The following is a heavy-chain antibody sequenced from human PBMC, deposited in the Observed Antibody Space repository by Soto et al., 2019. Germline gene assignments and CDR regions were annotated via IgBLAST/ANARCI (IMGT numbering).Heavy chain of an antibody. CDR2: INLNSGGT. D-gene: IGHD5-18*01. CDR1: GGTFSSYA. J-gene: IGHJ5*02. CDR3: ARVLEPEWIQLNNWFDP. V-gene: IGHV1-2*02. Sequence: GASVKVSCKASGGTFSSYAISWVRQAPGQGLEWMGWINLNSGGTNYAQKFQGRVTMTGDTSISTAYMELSRLRSDDTAVYCCARVLEPEWIQLNNWFDPWGQGTLVTVSS.